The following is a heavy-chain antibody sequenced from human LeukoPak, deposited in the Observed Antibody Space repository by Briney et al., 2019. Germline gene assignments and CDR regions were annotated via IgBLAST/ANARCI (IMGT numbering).Heavy chain of an antibody. CDR3: AREGSRGGGQQLALDY. J-gene: IGHJ4*02. Sequence: ALVKVSCKASGYTFTGYYMHWVRQAPGQGLEWMGRIIPIFGTANYAQKFQGRVTITTDESTSTAYMELSSLRSEDTAVYYCAREGSRGGGQQLALDYWGQGTLVTVSS. D-gene: IGHD6-13*01. CDR1: GYTFTGYY. CDR2: IIPIFGTA. V-gene: IGHV1-69*05.